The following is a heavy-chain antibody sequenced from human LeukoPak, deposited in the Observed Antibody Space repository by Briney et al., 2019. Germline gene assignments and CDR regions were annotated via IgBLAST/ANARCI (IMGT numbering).Heavy chain of an antibody. CDR2: MYYSGST. V-gene: IGHV4-39*01. J-gene: IGHJ4*02. CDR3: ARHDRCSSTSCSLYYFDY. CDR1: GFTFSSYA. Sequence: GSLRLSCAASGFTFSSYAMSWIRQPPGKGLEWIGSMYYSGSTYYNPSLKSRVTISVDTSKNQFSLKVSSVTAADTAVYYCARHDRCSSTSCSLYYFDYWGQGTLVTVSS. D-gene: IGHD2-2*01.